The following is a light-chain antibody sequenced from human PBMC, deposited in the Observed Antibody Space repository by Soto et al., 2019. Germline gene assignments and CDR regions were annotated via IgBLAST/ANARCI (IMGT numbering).Light chain of an antibody. CDR3: HQYLDSPNT. Sequence: ETVLTQSPGTLYLSPGERATLSCRANETVNNNFLAWYGQKPGQAPRLLIHGPSRRASGIPDRFSGSGSGTDFALSITRLEPEDFAVYYCHQYLDSPNTFGQGTRLEIK. CDR1: ETVNNNF. J-gene: IGKJ5*01. CDR2: GPS. V-gene: IGKV3-20*01.